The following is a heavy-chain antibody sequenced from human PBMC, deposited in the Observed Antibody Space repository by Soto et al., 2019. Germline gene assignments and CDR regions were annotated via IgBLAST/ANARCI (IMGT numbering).Heavy chain of an antibody. D-gene: IGHD7-27*01. CDR3: ARSETGLPARSIDY. Sequence: GGSLRLSCAASGFTFSSYGMHWVRQAPGKGLEWVAVIWYDGSNKYYADYVKGRFTISRDNSKNTLYLQMNSLRAEDTVVYYCARSETGLPARSIDYWGQGTLVTVSS. CDR2: IWYDGSNK. V-gene: IGHV3-33*01. J-gene: IGHJ4*02. CDR1: GFTFSSYG.